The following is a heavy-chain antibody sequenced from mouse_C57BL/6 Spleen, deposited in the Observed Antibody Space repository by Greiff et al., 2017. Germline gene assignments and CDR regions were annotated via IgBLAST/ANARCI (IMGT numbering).Heavy chain of an antibody. D-gene: IGHD1-2*01. V-gene: IGHV1-69*01. J-gene: IGHJ1*03. CDR1: GYTFTSYW. Sequence: VQLQQPGAELVMPGASVKLSCKASGYTFTSYWMHWVKQRPGQGLEWIGEIDPSDSYTNYNQNFKGKSTLTVYKSSSTAYMQLSSLTSEDSAVYYCARLLRPYWYFDVWGTGTTVTVSS. CDR3: ARLLRPYWYFDV. CDR2: IDPSDSYT.